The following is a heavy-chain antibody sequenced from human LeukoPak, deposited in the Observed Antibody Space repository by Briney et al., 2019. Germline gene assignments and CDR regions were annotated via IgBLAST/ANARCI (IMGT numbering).Heavy chain of an antibody. CDR2: ISYDGSNK. CDR1: GFTFSSYG. Sequence: GSLRLSCAASGFTFSSYGMHWVRQAPGKGLEWVAVISYDGSNKYYADSVKGRFTISRDNSKNTLYLQMNSLRSDDTAVYYCARDLWYYDSNGSAGGHNYWGQGTLVTVSS. V-gene: IGHV3-30*03. D-gene: IGHD3-22*01. J-gene: IGHJ4*02. CDR3: ARDLWYYDSNGSAGGHNY.